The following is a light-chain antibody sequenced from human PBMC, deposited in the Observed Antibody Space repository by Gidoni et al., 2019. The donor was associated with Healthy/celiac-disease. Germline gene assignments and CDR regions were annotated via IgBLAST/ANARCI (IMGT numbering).Light chain of an antibody. J-gene: IGLJ2*01. CDR2: QAS. CDR3: QAWDSSTAHVV. V-gene: IGLV3-1*01. CDR1: NLGDKY. Sequence: SYERTQPPSVSVSPGQTASITCTGDNLGDKYACWYQQKRGQSPVLVIYQASKRRSRVPERFSGSNSGNTATLTTRGTQSMDEADYYCQAWDSSTAHVVFGGGTKLTVL.